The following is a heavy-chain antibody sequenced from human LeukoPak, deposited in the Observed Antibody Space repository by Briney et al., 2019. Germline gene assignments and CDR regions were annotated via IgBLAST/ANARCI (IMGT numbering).Heavy chain of an antibody. CDR2: ISDSGRTI. V-gene: IGHV3-48*03. D-gene: IGHD6-6*01. CDR1: GFTFSVHE. CDR3: ARGSHYFDF. Sequence: PGGSLRLSCVASGFTFSVHEMNWVRQAPGKGLEWLSYISDSGRTIYYADSVDGRFTNSRDNAKNSLFLQMNSLRVEDTAVYFCARGSHYFDFWGQGTPVTVSS. J-gene: IGHJ4*02.